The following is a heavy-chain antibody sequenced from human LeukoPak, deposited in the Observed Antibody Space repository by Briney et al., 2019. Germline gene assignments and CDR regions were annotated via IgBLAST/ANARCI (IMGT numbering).Heavy chain of an antibody. CDR2: IYSGGST. CDR1: GFTVSSNY. CDR3: ARERPGMDYMDG. Sequence: PGGSLRLSCAASGFTVSSNYMSWVRQAPGKGLEWVSVIYSGGSTYYADSVKGRFTISRDNSKNTLYLQINSLRAEGTAVYYCARERPGMDYMDGWGEGATVTVSS. J-gene: IGHJ6*03. V-gene: IGHV3-53*01.